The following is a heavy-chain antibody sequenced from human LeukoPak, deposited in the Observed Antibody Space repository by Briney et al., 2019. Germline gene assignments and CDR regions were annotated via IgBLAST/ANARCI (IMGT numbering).Heavy chain of an antibody. V-gene: IGHV1-69*04. J-gene: IGHJ5*02. CDR1: GGTFSSYA. CDR2: IIPILGIA. Sequence: SVKVSCKASGGTFSSYAISWVRQAPGQGLEWMGRIIPILGIANYAQKFQGRVTITADKSTSTAYMELSSLRSEDTAVYYCARDTYYYDSSGYPGATGFDPWGQGTLVTVSS. CDR3: ARDTYYYDSSGYPGATGFDP. D-gene: IGHD3-22*01.